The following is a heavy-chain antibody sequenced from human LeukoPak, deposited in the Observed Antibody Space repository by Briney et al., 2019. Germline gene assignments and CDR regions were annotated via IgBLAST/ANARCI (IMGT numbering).Heavy chain of an antibody. V-gene: IGHV4-4*02. CDR1: GGSILTTNW. CDR2: VHLSGAS. D-gene: IGHD1-26*01. J-gene: IGHJ4*02. CDR3: TRESGAYSPFGF. Sequence: SGTLSLTCAVSGGSILTTNWWSWVRQPPGKGLEWIGEVHLSGASNYNPSLKSRVNMSIDKSKNQLSLELTSVTAADTAIYYCTRESGAYSPFGFWGQGTLVTVSS.